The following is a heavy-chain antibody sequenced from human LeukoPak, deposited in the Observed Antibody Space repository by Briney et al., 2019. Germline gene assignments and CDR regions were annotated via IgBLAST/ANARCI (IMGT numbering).Heavy chain of an antibody. Sequence: ASVKVSCKASGYTFTSYGISWVRQAPGQGLEWMGWISAYNGNTNYAQKLQGRVTMTTDTSTSTAYMELGSLRSDDTAVYYCARDDCSGGSCYYYGMDVWGQGTTVTVSS. CDR2: ISAYNGNT. V-gene: IGHV1-18*01. CDR3: ARDDCSGGSCYYYGMDV. CDR1: GYTFTSYG. D-gene: IGHD2-15*01. J-gene: IGHJ6*02.